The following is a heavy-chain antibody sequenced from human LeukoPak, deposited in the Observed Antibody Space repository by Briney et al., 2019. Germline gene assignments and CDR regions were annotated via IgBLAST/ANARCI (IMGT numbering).Heavy chain of an antibody. V-gene: IGHV3-23*01. CDR2: ISGSGGST. D-gene: IGHD6-19*01. J-gene: IGHJ4*02. Sequence: PGGSLRLSCAASGFTFSSYAMGWVRQAAGKGLEWVSAISGSGGSTYYADSVKGRFTISRDNPKNTLYLQMDSLRAEDTAVYYCAKPPRWLPHPGGPFDYWGQGTLVTVSS. CDR3: AKPPRWLPHPGGPFDY. CDR1: GFTFSSYA.